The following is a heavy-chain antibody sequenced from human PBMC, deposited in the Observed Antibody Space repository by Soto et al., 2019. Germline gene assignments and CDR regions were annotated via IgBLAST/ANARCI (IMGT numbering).Heavy chain of an antibody. CDR3: ARLGFNYDFLSGYYNVHHYYGIDV. D-gene: IGHD3-3*01. CDR1: GYKVSTWHNFTSYW. V-gene: IGHV5-51*01. CDR2: IYPRDSDT. Sequence: GESLKISCVRSGYKVSTWHNFTSYWIAWVRQMPGEGLEWMGIIYPRDSDTTYSPSFQGQVTISADKSINSVYLQWSSLKASDTATYYCARLGFNYDFLSGYYNVHHYYGIDVWGQGTTVTVSS. J-gene: IGHJ6*02.